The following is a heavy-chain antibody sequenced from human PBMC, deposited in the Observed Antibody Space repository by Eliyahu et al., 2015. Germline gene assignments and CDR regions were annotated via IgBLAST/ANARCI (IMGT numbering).Heavy chain of an antibody. CDR3: TREPYYYYYMDV. CDR2: INPHNGDT. V-gene: IGHV1-2*06. J-gene: IGHJ6*03. CDR1: XXXFSGXY. Sequence: QAHLVQSGPEXKRPGASVXVSCKASXXXFSGXYVHXVRQAPGQGLEWMGRINPHNGDTLYAQKFQDRVNMTRDTSRSTAYMDLIRLTSADTAVYYCTREPYYYYYMDVWGKGTTVIVSS.